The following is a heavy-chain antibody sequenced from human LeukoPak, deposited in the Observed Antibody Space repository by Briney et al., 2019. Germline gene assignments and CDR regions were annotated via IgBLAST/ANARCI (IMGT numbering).Heavy chain of an antibody. CDR1: GFTFSSYG. Sequence: GGSLRLSCAASGFTFSSYGMHWVRQAPGKGLEWVAFIRYDGSNKYYADSVKGRFTISRDNSKNTLYRQMNSLRAEDTAVYYCARWYYYETSGLYYGSFDNWGQGTLVTVSS. D-gene: IGHD3-22*01. CDR3: ARWYYYETSGLYYGSFDN. V-gene: IGHV3-30*02. CDR2: IRYDGSNK. J-gene: IGHJ5*02.